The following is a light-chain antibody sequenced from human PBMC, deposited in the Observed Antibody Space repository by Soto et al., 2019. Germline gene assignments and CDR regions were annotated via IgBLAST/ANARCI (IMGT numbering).Light chain of an antibody. CDR2: TTS. V-gene: IGKV1-39*01. J-gene: IGKJ4*01. Sequence: DIQMTQSPSSLSASIGDRVTITFRASQSISINLNWYQQRPGKAPKLLIYTTSTLQSGVPSRFSGSGSGTDFTLTVSSLQPEDFATYYCQQSYSIPLTFGGGTKVEIK. CDR1: QSISIN. CDR3: QQSYSIPLT.